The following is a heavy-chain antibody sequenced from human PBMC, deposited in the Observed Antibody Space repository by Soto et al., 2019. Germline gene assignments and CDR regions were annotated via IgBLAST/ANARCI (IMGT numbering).Heavy chain of an antibody. D-gene: IGHD3-10*01. CDR1: GFTFGDYA. V-gene: IGHV3-49*03. J-gene: IGHJ6*02. CDR3: TRARFMVRANGRYYYGMDV. Sequence: GGSLRLSCTASGFTFGDYAMSWFRQAPGKGLEWVGFIRSNTYGGTTEYAASVKGRFTISRDYSKCIAYLQMTSLKTEDTAVYYCTRARFMVRANGRYYYGMDVWGQGTTVTVSS. CDR2: IRSNTYGGTT.